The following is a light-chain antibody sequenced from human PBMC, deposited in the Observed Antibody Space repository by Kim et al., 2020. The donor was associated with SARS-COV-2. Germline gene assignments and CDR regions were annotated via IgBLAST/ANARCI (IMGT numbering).Light chain of an antibody. Sequence: STTICGSGTDSDVGGYNYVPWYQQHPGKAPKLMIYDVSKRPSGVSTRFSGSKSGNTASLTISGLQAEDEADYYCSSYTSSSTLDVVFGGGTQLTVL. V-gene: IGLV2-14*03. CDR1: DSDVGGYNY. CDR3: SSYTSSSTLDVV. CDR2: DVS. J-gene: IGLJ2*01.